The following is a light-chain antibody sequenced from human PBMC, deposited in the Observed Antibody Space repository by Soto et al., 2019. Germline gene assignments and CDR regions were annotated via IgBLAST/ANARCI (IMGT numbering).Light chain of an antibody. CDR2: EVS. J-gene: IGLJ1*01. CDR3: NSYTGSSTYV. CDR1: SSDVGSYNR. Sequence: QSVLTQPPSVSGSPGQSVAISCTGTSSDVGSYNRVSWYQQPPGAAPKLMIYEVSNQPSGVPDRFSGSKSGNTASLTISGLQAEDEADYYCNSYTGSSTYVFGTGTKLTVL. V-gene: IGLV2-18*02.